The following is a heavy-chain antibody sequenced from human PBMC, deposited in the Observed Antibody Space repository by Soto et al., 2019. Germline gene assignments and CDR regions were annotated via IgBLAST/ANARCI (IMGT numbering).Heavy chain of an antibody. J-gene: IGHJ4*02. CDR2: ISGSGGTT. D-gene: IGHD6-13*01. V-gene: IGHV3-23*01. CDR3: AKDRSSWYERYLEY. CDR1: GFTFSSYW. Sequence: PGGSLRLSCAASGFTFSSYWMYWVRQAPGKGLEWVSCISGSGGTTYYADSVKGRFTISRDNSKNTLYLEMNSLRAEDTAVYYCAKDRSSWYERYLEYWGQGTPVTVSS.